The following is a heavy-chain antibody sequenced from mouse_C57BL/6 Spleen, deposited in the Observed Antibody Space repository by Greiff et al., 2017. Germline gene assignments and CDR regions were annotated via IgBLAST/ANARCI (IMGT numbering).Heavy chain of an antibody. CDR3: ARHDYDVGYSMDY. CDR1: GYTFTSYW. CDR2: IDPSDSET. D-gene: IGHD2-4*01. Sequence: QVQLQQPGAELVRPGSSVKLSCKASGYTFTSYWMHWVKQRPIQGLEWIGNIDPSDSETHYNQKFKDKATLTVDKSSSTAYMQLSSLTSEDSAVYYCARHDYDVGYSMDYWGPGTSVTVSS. V-gene: IGHV1-52*01. J-gene: IGHJ4*01.